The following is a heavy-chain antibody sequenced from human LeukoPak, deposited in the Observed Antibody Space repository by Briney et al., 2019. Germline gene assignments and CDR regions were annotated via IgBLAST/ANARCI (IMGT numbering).Heavy chain of an antibody. D-gene: IGHD3-3*01. Sequence: GASVKVSCNASGYTFTSYDINWVRQATGQGLEWMGWMNPNSGNTGYAQKFQGRVTMTRNTSISTAYMELSSLRSEDTAVYYCARVSTYFGVVTDFDYWGQGTLVTVSS. J-gene: IGHJ4*02. CDR1: GYTFTSYD. V-gene: IGHV1-8*01. CDR2: MNPNSGNT. CDR3: ARVSTYFGVVTDFDY.